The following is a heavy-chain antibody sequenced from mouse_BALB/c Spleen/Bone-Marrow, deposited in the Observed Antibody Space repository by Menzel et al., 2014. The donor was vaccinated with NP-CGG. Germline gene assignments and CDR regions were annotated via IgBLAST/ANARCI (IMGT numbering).Heavy chain of an antibody. CDR1: GFTFSGYA. CDR3: AGITTVDY. D-gene: IGHD1-1*01. CDR2: ISSGGTT. Sequence: DVHLVESGGGLVKPGVSLKLSCAASGFTFSGYAMSWVRQTPEKRLEWVASISSGGTTYYPDSVKGRFTISRDNARNILYLQMSSLRSEDTAMYYCAGITTVDYWGQGTSVTVSS. J-gene: IGHJ4*01. V-gene: IGHV5-6-5*01.